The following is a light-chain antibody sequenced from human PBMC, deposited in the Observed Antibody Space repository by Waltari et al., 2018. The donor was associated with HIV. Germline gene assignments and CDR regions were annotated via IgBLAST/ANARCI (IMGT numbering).Light chain of an antibody. V-gene: IGLV1-44*01. J-gene: IGLJ3*02. CDR3: AAWDGGLNGWV. CDR1: SSNIGRGI. Sequence: QSVLTQPPSASGTPGQRVTISCSGSSSNIGRGIVNWYQLLPGTAPKVLIYSTNQRPSGVPDRFSGSKSGTSASLAISSLQSEDEADYYCAAWDGGLNGWVFGGGTKLTVL. CDR2: STN.